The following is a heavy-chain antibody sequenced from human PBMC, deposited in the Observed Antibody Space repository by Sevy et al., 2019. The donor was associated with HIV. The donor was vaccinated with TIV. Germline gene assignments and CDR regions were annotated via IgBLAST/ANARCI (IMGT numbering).Heavy chain of an antibody. J-gene: IGHJ6*02. CDR3: AREEYFYGSGTYGYGMDV. Sequence: SETLSLTCAVSGGSIRSSHWWSWVRQSPGKGPEWIGEIYYSGSRNYNPSLKSRLTISVDTSNNLFSLRLSSVTAADTAVYYCAREEYFYGSGTYGYGMDVWGQGTTVTVSS. D-gene: IGHD3-10*01. CDR1: GGSIRSSHW. CDR2: IYYSGSR. V-gene: IGHV4-4*02.